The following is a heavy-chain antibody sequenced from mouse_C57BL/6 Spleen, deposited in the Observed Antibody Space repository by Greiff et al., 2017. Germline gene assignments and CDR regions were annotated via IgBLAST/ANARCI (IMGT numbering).Heavy chain of an antibody. J-gene: IGHJ1*03. V-gene: IGHV1-72*01. Sequence: QVQLQQPGAELVKPGASVKLSCKASGYTFTSYCMHWVKQRPGRGLEWIGRFDPNSGGTKYNEKFKSKATLTVAKPSSTAYIQFSSLTSEDSAVYYGGRACGSSYDWYFDVWGTGTTVTVSS. CDR1: GYTFTSYC. CDR2: FDPNSGGT. CDR3: GRACGSSYDWYFDV. D-gene: IGHD1-1*01.